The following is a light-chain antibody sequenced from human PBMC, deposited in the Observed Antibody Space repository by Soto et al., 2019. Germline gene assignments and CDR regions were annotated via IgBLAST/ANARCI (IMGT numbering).Light chain of an antibody. CDR3: QRYNNWPLT. J-gene: IGKJ4*01. CDR1: QNVDNY. V-gene: IGKV3-11*01. Sequence: EVVLTQSPATLSLSPGGSATLSCRASQNVDNYLAWYQQKPGQAPRLLIYDASNRATGIPARFSGSGSGTAFTLTISSLQSEDFAIYYCQRYNNWPLTFGGGTKVESK. CDR2: DAS.